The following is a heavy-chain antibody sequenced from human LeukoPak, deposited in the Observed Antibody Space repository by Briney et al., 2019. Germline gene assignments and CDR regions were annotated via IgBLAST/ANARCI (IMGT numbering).Heavy chain of an antibody. J-gene: IGHJ6*03. D-gene: IGHD4-23*01. CDR1: GYTFTSYG. V-gene: IGHV1-18*01. CDR3: ARGAVVLYGGNPSYMDV. Sequence: ASVKVSCKASGYTFTSYGISWVRQAPGQGLEWMGWISAYNGNTNYAQKLQGRVTMTTDTSTSTAYMELRSLRSDDTAVYYCARGAVVLYGGNPSYMDVWGKGTTVTVSS. CDR2: ISAYNGNT.